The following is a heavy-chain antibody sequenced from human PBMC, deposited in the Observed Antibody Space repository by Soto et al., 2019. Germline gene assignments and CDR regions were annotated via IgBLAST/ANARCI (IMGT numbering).Heavy chain of an antibody. J-gene: IGHJ4*02. V-gene: IGHV3-23*01. CDR3: ARDRQYYDSRGYSYWGGRFFDY. Sequence: DVQLLESGGGLVQPGGSLRLSCAASGFTFSTSAMSWVRQAPGKGLEWVSAISGRASSTYLADSVKGRFTISRDDSKNTLYLQMNSLRAEDTAVYYCARDRQYYDSRGYSYWGGRFFDYWGQGALVTVSS. CDR1: GFTFSTSA. CDR2: ISGRASST. D-gene: IGHD3-22*01.